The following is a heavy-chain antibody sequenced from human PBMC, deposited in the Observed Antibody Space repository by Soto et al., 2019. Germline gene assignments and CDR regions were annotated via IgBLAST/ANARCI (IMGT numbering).Heavy chain of an antibody. V-gene: IGHV1-18*01. D-gene: IGHD2-15*01. Sequence: QAQLVQSGAEVKKPGASVRVACTASEDIFNNFGITWVRQAPGQGLEWLGWVSYYNGNTNYAQRLLSTVVITTDTPTSTAYLKLRSLTFNDTAVYYCGRDLTRFCSGGSCPFSMWGQGTQVIVSS. CDR1: EDIFNNFG. CDR2: VSYYNGNT. J-gene: IGHJ4*02. CDR3: GRDLTRFCSGGSCPFSM.